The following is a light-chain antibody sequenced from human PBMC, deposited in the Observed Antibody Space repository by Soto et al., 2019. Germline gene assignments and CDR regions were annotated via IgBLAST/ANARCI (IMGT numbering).Light chain of an antibody. J-gene: IGKJ5*01. CDR1: QTIRSN. CDR3: QQSYDHPLT. CDR2: GAS. V-gene: IGKV1-39*01. Sequence: DIQMTQSPSSLSASVGDRVSITCRASQTIRSNVNWFQQKPGEVPKILIYGASTLQSGVPSRFSGSGTGTDFTLTINNVQPEDFATYYCQQSYDHPLTFGQGTRLEI.